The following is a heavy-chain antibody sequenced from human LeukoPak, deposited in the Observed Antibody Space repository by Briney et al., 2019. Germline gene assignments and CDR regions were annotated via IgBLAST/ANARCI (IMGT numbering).Heavy chain of an antibody. J-gene: IGHJ5*02. D-gene: IGHD2-2*01. CDR2: INARGDT. Sequence: SETLSLTCAVYGWSFNDYYWNWIRQPPGKGLEWIGEINARGDTNYNPSLKSRVTISVDTSKKQFSLRLASMIAADTALYYCARGQVPAARGYNWFDPWGQGTLVTVSS. CDR1: GWSFNDYY. V-gene: IGHV4-34*01. CDR3: ARGQVPAARGYNWFDP.